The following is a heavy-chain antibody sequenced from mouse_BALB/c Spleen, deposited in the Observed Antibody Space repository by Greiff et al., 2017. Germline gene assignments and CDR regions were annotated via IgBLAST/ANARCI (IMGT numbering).Heavy chain of an antibody. CDR2: IYPGNSDT. J-gene: IGHJ3*01. V-gene: IGHV1-5*01. D-gene: IGHD2-4*01. CDR1: GYSFTSYW. CDR3: TRERGYYDYDGFAY. Sequence: EVQLQQSGTVLARPGASVKMSCKASGYSFTSYWMHWVKQRPGQGLEWIGAIYPGNSDTSYNQKFKGKAKLTAVTSASTAYMELSSLTNEDSAVYYCTRERGYYDYDGFAYWGQGTLVTVSA.